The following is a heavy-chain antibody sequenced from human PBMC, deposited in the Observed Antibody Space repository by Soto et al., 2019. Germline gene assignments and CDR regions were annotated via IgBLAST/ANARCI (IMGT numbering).Heavy chain of an antibody. J-gene: IGHJ4*02. CDR2: INPNSGGT. D-gene: IGHD3-9*01. CDR3: ARDGRRATLRYFDWLCNDY. CDR1: GYTFTGYY. V-gene: IGHV1-2*02. Sequence: GASVKVSCKASGYTFTGYYMHWVRQAPGQGLEWMGWINPNSGGTNYAQKFQGRVTMTRDTSISTAYMELSRLRSDDTAVYYCARDGRRATLRYFDWLCNDYWGQGTLVTVSS.